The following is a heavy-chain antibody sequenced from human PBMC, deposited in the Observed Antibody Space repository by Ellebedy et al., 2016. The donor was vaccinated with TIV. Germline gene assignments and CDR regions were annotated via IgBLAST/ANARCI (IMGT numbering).Heavy chain of an antibody. CDR1: GFTFTNYW. V-gene: IGHV3-7*03. J-gene: IGHJ4*02. CDR3: ASLDGIIDVKSLDY. Sequence: GESLKISCAASGFTFTNYWMSWVRQAPGKGLEWVATIKQGGSEKYYVDSVKGRFTISRDNAKNSLYLQMNSLRAEDRAVYYCASLDGIIDVKSLDYWGQGTLVTVSS. CDR2: IKQGGSEK. D-gene: IGHD3-10*01.